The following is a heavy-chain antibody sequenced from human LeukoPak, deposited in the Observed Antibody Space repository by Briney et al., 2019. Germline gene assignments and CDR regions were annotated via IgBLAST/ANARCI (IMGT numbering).Heavy chain of an antibody. Sequence: ASVKVSCKASGYTFTSYDINWVRQATGQGREWMGWMNPNSGNTGYAQKFQGRVTMTRDTSTSTVYMELSSLRSEDTAVYYCARAADYYDSSGYYYFDYWGQGTLVTVSS. CDR3: ARAADYYDSSGYYYFDY. CDR1: GYTFTSYD. CDR2: MNPNSGNT. D-gene: IGHD3-22*01. J-gene: IGHJ4*02. V-gene: IGHV1-8*01.